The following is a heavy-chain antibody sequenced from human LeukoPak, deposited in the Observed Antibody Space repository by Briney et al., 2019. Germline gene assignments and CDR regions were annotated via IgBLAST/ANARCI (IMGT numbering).Heavy chain of an antibody. CDR3: ARSGWLNYYYYYMDV. CDR1: GFTFSSYS. J-gene: IGHJ6*03. D-gene: IGHD2-15*01. Sequence: GGSLRLSCAASGFTFSSYSMNWVRQAPGEGLEWVSSISSSSSYIYYADSVKGRFTISRDNAKNSLYLQMNSLRAEDTAVYYCARSGWLNYYYYYMDVWGKGTTVTVSS. CDR2: ISSSSSYI. V-gene: IGHV3-21*01.